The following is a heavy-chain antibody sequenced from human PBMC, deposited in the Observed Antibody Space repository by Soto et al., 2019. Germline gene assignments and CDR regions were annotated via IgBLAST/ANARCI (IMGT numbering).Heavy chain of an antibody. V-gene: IGHV5-51*01. CDR2: IYPGDSDT. Sequence: GESLKISCKGSEYSFTSYWIGWVRQMPGKGLEWMGIIYPGDSDTRYSPSFQGQVTISADKSISTAYLQWSSLKASDTAMYYCARQLLDTYYYDSSGDQYYYYGMDVWGQGTTVTVSS. CDR3: ARQLLDTYYYDSSGDQYYYYGMDV. D-gene: IGHD3-22*01. J-gene: IGHJ6*02. CDR1: EYSFTSYW.